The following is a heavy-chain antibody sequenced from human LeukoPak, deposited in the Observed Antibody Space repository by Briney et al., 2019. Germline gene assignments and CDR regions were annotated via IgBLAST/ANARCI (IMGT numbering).Heavy chain of an antibody. V-gene: IGHV3-30-3*01. CDR3: ARSPNPHYYDSSGEGHFHY. Sequence: GRSLRLSCAASGFTFSSYAMHWVRQAPGKGLEWVAVISYDGSNKYYADSVKGRFTISRDNSKNTLYLQMNSLRAEDTAVYYCARSPNPHYYDSSGEGHFHYWGQGTLVTVSS. D-gene: IGHD3-22*01. J-gene: IGHJ4*02. CDR1: GFTFSSYA. CDR2: ISYDGSNK.